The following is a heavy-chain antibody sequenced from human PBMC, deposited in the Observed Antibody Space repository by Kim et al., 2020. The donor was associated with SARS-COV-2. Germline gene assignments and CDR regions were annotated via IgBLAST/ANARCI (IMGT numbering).Heavy chain of an antibody. D-gene: IGHD6-13*01. Sequence: YYADSVKGRFTISRNNSKNTLYLQMNSRRAEDTAVYYCARQLDSKKYFQHWGQGTLVTVSS. J-gene: IGHJ1*01. V-gene: IGHV3-23*01. CDR3: ARQLDSKKYFQH.